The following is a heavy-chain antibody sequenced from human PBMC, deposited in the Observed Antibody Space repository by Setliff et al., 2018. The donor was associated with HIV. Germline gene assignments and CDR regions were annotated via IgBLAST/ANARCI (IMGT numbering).Heavy chain of an antibody. CDR1: GFTFSSYS. D-gene: IGHD3-22*01. CDR2: ISSSSSYI. CDR3: ARVYDSSGYSLSIPGY. V-gene: IGHV3-21*01. J-gene: IGHJ4*01. Sequence: SLRLSCAASGFTFSSYSMNWVRQAPGKGLEWVSSISSSSSYIYYADSVKGRFTISRDNAKNSLYLQMNSLRAEDTAVYYCARVYDSSGYSLSIPGYWGQGTLVTVSS.